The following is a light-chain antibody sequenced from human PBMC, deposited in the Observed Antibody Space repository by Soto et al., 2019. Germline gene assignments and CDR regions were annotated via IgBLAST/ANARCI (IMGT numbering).Light chain of an antibody. J-gene: IGKJ4*01. CDR3: QQRSNWPLT. Sequence: EIVLTQSPATLSFSPWERSTLSFWASQSVSSDLAWYQQKPGQAPRLLIYDASNRATGIPARFSGSGSGTDFTLTISSLEPEDFAVYYCQQRSNWPLTFGGGTKVDI. V-gene: IGKV3-11*01. CDR1: QSVSSD. CDR2: DAS.